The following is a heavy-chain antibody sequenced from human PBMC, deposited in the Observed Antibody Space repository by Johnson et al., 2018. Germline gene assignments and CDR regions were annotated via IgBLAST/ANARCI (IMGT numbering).Heavy chain of an antibody. CDR3: AKDYEHYLQH. Sequence: QVQLVESGGGVVQPGRSLRLSCAASGFTFSSYGMHWVRQAPGKGLAWVAVISSDGSNKYYADSVKGRFTIARDNSKNTRYLQMNSLRAEDTAVYYCAKDYEHYLQHWGQGTLVTVSS. CDR2: ISSDGSNK. D-gene: IGHD3-16*01. CDR1: GFTFSSYG. V-gene: IGHV3-30*18. J-gene: IGHJ1*01.